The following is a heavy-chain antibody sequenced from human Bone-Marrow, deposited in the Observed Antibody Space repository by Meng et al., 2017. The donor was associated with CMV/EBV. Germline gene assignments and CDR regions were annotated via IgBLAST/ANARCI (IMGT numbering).Heavy chain of an antibody. CDR3: ARVWGYSNYLYYYYGMDV. Sequence: ASVKVSCKASGYPFTNYYVHWVRQAPGQGLEWMGWINPYSGGANYAQKFQGRVIMTRDTSISTAYMELSSLRSEDTAVYYCARVWGYSNYLYYYYGMDVWGQGTTVTVSS. CDR1: GYPFTNYY. D-gene: IGHD4-11*01. CDR2: INPYSGGA. V-gene: IGHV1-2*02. J-gene: IGHJ6*02.